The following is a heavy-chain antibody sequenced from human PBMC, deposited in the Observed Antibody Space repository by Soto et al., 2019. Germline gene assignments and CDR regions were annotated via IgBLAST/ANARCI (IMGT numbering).Heavy chain of an antibody. CDR3: ARGGHSSGYYYYYGMDV. D-gene: IGHD6-19*01. J-gene: IGHJ6*02. CDR1: GYTFTGYY. V-gene: IGHV1-2*06. CDR2: INPNSGGT. Sequence: VASVKVSCKASGYTFTGYYMHWVRQAPGQGPEWMGRINPNSGGTNYAQKFQGRVTMTRDTSISTAYMELSRLRSDDTAVYYCARGGHSSGYYYYYGMDVWGQGTTVTVSS.